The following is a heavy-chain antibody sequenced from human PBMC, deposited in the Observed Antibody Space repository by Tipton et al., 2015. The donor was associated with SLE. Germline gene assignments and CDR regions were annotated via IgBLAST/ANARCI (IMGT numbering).Heavy chain of an antibody. CDR3: ARQGAGFGSGRDDY. CDR1: GGSISSSSYY. V-gene: IGHV4-39*01. D-gene: IGHD6-19*01. J-gene: IGHJ4*02. CDR2: IYYSGST. Sequence: TLSLTCTVSGGSISSSSYYWDWIRQPPGKEPEWIGSIYYSGSTYYTPSLKSRVTTSVDTAKNQFSLSLYSVTGEDTAVYYCARQGAGFGSGRDDYWGQGILVTVSS.